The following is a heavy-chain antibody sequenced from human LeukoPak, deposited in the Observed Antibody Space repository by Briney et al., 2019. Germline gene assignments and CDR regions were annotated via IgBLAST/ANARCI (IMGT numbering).Heavy chain of an antibody. J-gene: IGHJ6*02. Sequence: ASVKVSCKASGFTLTSSAMQWVRQARGQRLEWIGWIVVGSSNTNYAQKFQERVTITWDMSTSTAYMELSSLRSEDTAVYYCAATIAADTVYYGMDVWGQGTTVTVSS. CDR3: AATIAADTVYYGMDV. D-gene: IGHD6-13*01. V-gene: IGHV1-58*02. CDR2: IVVGSSNT. CDR1: GFTLTSSA.